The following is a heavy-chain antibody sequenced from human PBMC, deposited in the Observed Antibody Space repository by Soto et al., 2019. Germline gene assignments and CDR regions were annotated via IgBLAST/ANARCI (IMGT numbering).Heavy chain of an antibody. V-gene: IGHV6-1*01. J-gene: IGHJ4*02. Sequence: QTRSLTCDISGDSVSSNNVAWNCIRQAPSTGLEWLGRTYYRSQWYDDYAESVKSRISIIPDTSKNQFSLRLNSVTPEDTAVYYCARESSGYYYRYFDCWGQGTLVTVSS. CDR3: ARESSGYYYRYFDC. CDR2: TYYRSQWYD. CDR1: GDSVSSNNVA. D-gene: IGHD3-22*01.